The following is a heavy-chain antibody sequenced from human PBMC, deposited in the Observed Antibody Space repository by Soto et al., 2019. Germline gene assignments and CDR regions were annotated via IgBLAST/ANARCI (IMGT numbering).Heavy chain of an antibody. Sequence: ASVKVSCKASGGTFSSYAIGWVRQAPGQGLEWMGGIIPIFGTANYAQKFQGRVTITADESTSTAYMELSSLRSEDTAVYYCARGRGYSSSWYYFDYWGQGTLVTVSS. V-gene: IGHV1-69*13. J-gene: IGHJ4*02. D-gene: IGHD6-13*01. CDR2: IIPIFGTA. CDR1: GGTFSSYA. CDR3: ARGRGYSSSWYYFDY.